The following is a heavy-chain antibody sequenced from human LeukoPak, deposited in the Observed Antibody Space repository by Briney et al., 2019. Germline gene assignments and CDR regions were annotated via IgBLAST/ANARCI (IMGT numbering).Heavy chain of an antibody. CDR3: AKWQAFTMVRGDLLDY. CDR2: ISGSGGST. Sequence: GGSLRLSCAASGFTFSSYAMIWFPQSPGKALEWVSAISGSGGSTYYADSVKSRFTISRDNSNNTLYLQMNSLSAQDTAVFYGAKWQAFTMVRGDLLDYWGQGTLVTVSS. V-gene: IGHV3-23*01. CDR1: GFTFSSYA. J-gene: IGHJ4*02. D-gene: IGHD3-10*01.